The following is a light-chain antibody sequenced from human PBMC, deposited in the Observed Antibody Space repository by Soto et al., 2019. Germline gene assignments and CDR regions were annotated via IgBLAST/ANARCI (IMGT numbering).Light chain of an antibody. Sequence: DIQMTQSPSTLSASVGDRVTITCRASQSFSGWLAWYQQKPGKAPNLLIYDASTLQSGVPSRFSGSGSETEFTLTISSLQPDDFATYYCLQHNSYSPWTFGQGTKVEVK. CDR1: QSFSGW. CDR3: LQHNSYSPWT. J-gene: IGKJ1*01. V-gene: IGKV1-5*01. CDR2: DAS.